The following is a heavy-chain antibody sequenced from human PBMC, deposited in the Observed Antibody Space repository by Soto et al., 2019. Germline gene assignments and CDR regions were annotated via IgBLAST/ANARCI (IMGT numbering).Heavy chain of an antibody. CDR2: NSAYNGNT. Sequence: GASLKVSWKASGYTFTSYAMHWVRQAPGQRLEWMGWNSAYNGNTNYAQKLQGRVTMTTDTSTSTAYMELRSLRSDDTAVYYCARERNWYFDLCGRGTLVTVSS. CDR3: ARERNWYFDL. J-gene: IGHJ2*01. CDR1: GYTFTSYA. V-gene: IGHV1-18*01.